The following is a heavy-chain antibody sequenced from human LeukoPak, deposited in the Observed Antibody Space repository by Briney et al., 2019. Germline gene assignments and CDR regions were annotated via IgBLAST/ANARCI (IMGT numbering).Heavy chain of an antibody. CDR1: GFTFSSYG. J-gene: IGHJ5*02. Sequence: GGSLRLSCAASGFTFSSYGMSWVRQAPGKGLEWVSGISGSGGSTYYADSVKARFTISRDNSKNTLYLQMNSLRAEDTAVYYCPKARASYSSGWYGSPFDPWGQGTLVTVSP. CDR3: PKARASYSSGWYGSPFDP. V-gene: IGHV3-23*01. D-gene: IGHD6-19*01. CDR2: ISGSGGST.